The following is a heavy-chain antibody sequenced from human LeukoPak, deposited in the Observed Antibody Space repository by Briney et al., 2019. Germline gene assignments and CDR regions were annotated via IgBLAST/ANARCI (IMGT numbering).Heavy chain of an antibody. Sequence: GGSLRLSRTASGFTFSDYAMSWVRQAPGKGLEWVSGISGSGGSIRYADSVKGRFIISRDNSKNTLYLQMNSLRAEDTAVYYCAKGGDGYNYYFDYWGQETLVTVSS. CDR2: ISGSGGSI. J-gene: IGHJ4*02. V-gene: IGHV3-23*01. CDR3: AKGGDGYNYYFDY. D-gene: IGHD5-24*01. CDR1: GFTFSDYA.